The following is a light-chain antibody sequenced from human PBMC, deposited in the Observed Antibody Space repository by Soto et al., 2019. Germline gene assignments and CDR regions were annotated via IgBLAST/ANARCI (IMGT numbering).Light chain of an antibody. J-gene: IGKJ2*01. V-gene: IGKV1-9*01. Sequence: IQLTQSPSSLSASIGDRVTITCRASQDIASSLAWYQQKPGTAPKLLIYAASTLHSGVPSRFSGSGAGTDFTLAISSLQPEDFVTYYCQQLNVKLLFGHGTQREF. CDR1: QDIASS. CDR3: QQLNVKLL. CDR2: AAS.